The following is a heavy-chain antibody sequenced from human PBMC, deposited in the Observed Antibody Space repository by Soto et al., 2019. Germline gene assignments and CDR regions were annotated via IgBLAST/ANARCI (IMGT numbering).Heavy chain of an antibody. CDR2: IDNSGST. D-gene: IGHD4-4*01. V-gene: IGHV4-4*07. CDR3: AGASIRGGNSASHYAMDV. CDR1: GGSISNYF. Sequence: SETLSLTCTVSGGSISNYFCNWIRQPAGKGLEWIGRIDNSGSTNYNPSLKSRVTISVDTSNNQFSLKLNSVTSADTAVYYCAGASIRGGNSASHYAMDVWGQGTTVTVSS. J-gene: IGHJ6*02.